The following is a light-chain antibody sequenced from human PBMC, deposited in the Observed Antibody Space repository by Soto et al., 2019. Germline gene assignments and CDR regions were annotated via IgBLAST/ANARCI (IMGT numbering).Light chain of an antibody. CDR1: QSVSSN. V-gene: IGKV3-15*01. CDR2: GAS. J-gene: IGKJ4*02. Sequence: EIMMKQSPATLSVSPGKRATLSCRASQSVSSNLAWYQQKPCQAPRLLIYGASTSATGIPARFSGSGSGTAFTLTISSLQSEDFAVYYCQQYNTWLTFGGGTKVEIK. CDR3: QQYNTWLT.